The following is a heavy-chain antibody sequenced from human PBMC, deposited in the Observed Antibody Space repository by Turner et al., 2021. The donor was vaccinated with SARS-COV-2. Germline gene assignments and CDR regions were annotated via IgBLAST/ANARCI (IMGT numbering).Heavy chain of an antibody. D-gene: IGHD2-21*02. Sequence: QVQLVQSGAEVKKPGASVKVSCKVSGYTLTELSLHWVRQAPGKGLEWMGGFDPEGGETIYAQKFQGRVTMTEDTSTDTAYMELSSLRSEDTAVYYCATGYAYCGGDCSIDYWGQGTLVTVSS. CDR2: FDPEGGET. V-gene: IGHV1-24*01. J-gene: IGHJ4*02. CDR1: GYTLTELS. CDR3: ATGYAYCGGDCSIDY.